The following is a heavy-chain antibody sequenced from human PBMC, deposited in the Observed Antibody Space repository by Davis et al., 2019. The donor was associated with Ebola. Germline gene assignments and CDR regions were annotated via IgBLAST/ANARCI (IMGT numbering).Heavy chain of an antibody. D-gene: IGHD1-1*01. V-gene: IGHV3-30*04. CDR2: TSHNERER. Sequence: PGGSLRLSCGASGFTFSNYAMHWVRQAPGKGLEWVAVTSHNERERFYGESVQGRFTISRDNSENVLYLQMDSLRPDDTAIYFCARALHDEVLDYWGQGTPVTVSS. J-gene: IGHJ4*02. CDR3: ARALHDEVLDY. CDR1: GFTFSNYA.